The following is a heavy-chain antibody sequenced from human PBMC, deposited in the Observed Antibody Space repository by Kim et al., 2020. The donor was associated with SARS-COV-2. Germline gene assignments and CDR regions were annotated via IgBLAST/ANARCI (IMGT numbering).Heavy chain of an antibody. J-gene: IGHJ4*02. Sequence: ADAMKSRFTNSRDNAKNSLYLQMNSLRPKDTALYFCAKDISEYGSGSSFDYWGQGTLVTVSS. CDR3: AKDISEYGSGSSFDY. V-gene: IGHV3-9*01. D-gene: IGHD3-10*01.